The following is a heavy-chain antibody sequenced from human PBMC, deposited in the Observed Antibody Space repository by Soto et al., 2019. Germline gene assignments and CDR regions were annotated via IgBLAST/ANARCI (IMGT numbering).Heavy chain of an antibody. CDR2: MLTTGVP. CDR3: GRLQCVEGFDY. V-gene: IGHV4-30-2*01. CDR1: GGSISGGGFS. J-gene: IGHJ4*02. Sequence: TLSLTCAVSGGSISGGGFSWSWIRQPPGKGLDWLGYMLTTGVPQYNPSLKSRVSMSVDKSKNQFSLHLTSVTAADTAVYYCGRLQCVEGFDYGCQGALVHVSS. D-gene: IGHD1-1*01.